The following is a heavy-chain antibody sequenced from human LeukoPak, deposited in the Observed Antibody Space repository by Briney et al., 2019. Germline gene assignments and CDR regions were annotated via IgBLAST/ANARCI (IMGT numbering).Heavy chain of an antibody. Sequence: PSETPSLTCAVYGGSFSGYYWSWIRQPPGKGLEWIGEINHSGSTNYNPSLKSRVTISVDTSKNQFSLKLSSVTAADTAVYYCARLHGPYDAFDIWGQGTMVTVSS. V-gene: IGHV4-34*01. CDR2: INHSGST. CDR1: GGSFSGYY. CDR3: ARLHGPYDAFDI. D-gene: IGHD4-11*01. J-gene: IGHJ3*02.